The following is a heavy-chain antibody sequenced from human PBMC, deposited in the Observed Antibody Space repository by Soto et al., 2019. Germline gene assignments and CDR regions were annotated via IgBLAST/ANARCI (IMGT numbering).Heavy chain of an antibody. CDR2: ISGSGGST. V-gene: IGHV3-23*01. CDR3: AKDAWRQQLPTGYYGMDV. CDR1: GCTFSSYA. Sequence: EVQLLESGGGLVQPGGSLRLSCAASGCTFSSYAMSWVRQAPGKGLEWVSAISGSGGSTYYADSVKGRFTISRDNSKNTLYLQMNSLRAEDTAVYYCAKDAWRQQLPTGYYGMDVWGQGTTVTVSS. D-gene: IGHD6-13*01. J-gene: IGHJ6*02.